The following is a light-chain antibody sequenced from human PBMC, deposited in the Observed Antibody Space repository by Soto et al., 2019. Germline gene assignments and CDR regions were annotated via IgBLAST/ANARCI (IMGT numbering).Light chain of an antibody. V-gene: IGKV1-8*01. J-gene: IGKJ1*01. CDR3: QQYTSYPWT. Sequence: AIRMTQSPSSFSASTVDRVTITGLASQGISSYLAWYQQKPGKAPKLLIFDVSSLESGVPSRFSGSGGETEFTLTITSLQPDDFATYYCQQYTSYPWTFGQGTKVDIK. CDR1: QGISSY. CDR2: DVS.